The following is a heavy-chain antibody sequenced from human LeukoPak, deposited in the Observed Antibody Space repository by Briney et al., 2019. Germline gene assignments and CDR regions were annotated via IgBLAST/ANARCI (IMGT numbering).Heavy chain of an antibody. CDR2: VKSKADDGTT. V-gene: IGHV3-15*01. J-gene: IGHJ3*02. CDR1: GXSFTNTW. D-gene: IGHD3-10*01. Sequence: GGSLRLSCEASGXSFTNTWMSWVRQAPGKGLESVGRVKSKADDGTTDYAAPVQGRFTISRDDSKNTLSLQMNSLKTEDTAVYYCATEGGSGSYYGDDAFDMWGQGTMVTVSS. CDR3: ATEGGSGSYYGDDAFDM.